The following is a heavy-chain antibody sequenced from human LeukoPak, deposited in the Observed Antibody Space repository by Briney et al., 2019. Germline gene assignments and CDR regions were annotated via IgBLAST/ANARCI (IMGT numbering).Heavy chain of an antibody. Sequence: KPGGSLRLSCAASGFTFSSDSMNWVRQAPGKGLEWVSSISSSISYIYYADSVEGRFTISRDNAKNLLYLQMNSLRAEDTAVYYCAKVDTIFGVVIPTFDYWGQGTLVTVSS. J-gene: IGHJ4*02. CDR2: ISSSISYI. CDR3: AKVDTIFGVVIPTFDY. CDR1: GFTFSSDS. V-gene: IGHV3-21*01. D-gene: IGHD3-3*01.